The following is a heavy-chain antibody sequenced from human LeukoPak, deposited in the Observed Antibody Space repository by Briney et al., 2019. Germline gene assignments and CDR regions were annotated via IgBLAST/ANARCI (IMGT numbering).Heavy chain of an antibody. Sequence: GASVKVSCKASGYTFTGYYMHWVRQAPGQGLEWMGWINPNSGGTNYAQKFQGRVTITRDTSISTAYMELSRLRSDDTAVYYCARDASGGIAAAGKPSNFDYWGQGTLVTVSS. V-gene: IGHV1-2*02. CDR3: ARDASGGIAAAGKPSNFDY. D-gene: IGHD6-13*01. CDR2: INPNSGGT. J-gene: IGHJ4*02. CDR1: GYTFTGYY.